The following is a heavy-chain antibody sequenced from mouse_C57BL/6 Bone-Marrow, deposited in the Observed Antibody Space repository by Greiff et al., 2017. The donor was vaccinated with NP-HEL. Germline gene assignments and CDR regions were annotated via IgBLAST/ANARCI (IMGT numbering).Heavy chain of an antibody. Sequence: VPLPPSFPALLKPGASVKIPCKASGYTFTDYNMDWVNQSHGKSLEWIGDINPNNGGTIYNKKFKGQATLTVDKSSSTAYMELRSLTSEDTAVYYCARGNYEVFFAYWGQGTLVTVSA. J-gene: IGHJ3*01. V-gene: IGHV1-18*01. CDR2: INPNNGGT. D-gene: IGHD1-1*01. CDR1: GYTFTDYN. CDR3: ARGNYEVFFAY.